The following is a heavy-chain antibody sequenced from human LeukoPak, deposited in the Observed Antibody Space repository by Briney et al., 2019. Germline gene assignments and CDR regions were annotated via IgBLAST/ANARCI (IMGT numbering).Heavy chain of an antibody. CDR2: IYHSGST. V-gene: IGHV4-4*02. Sequence: SETLSLTCAVSGGSISSSNWWSWVRQPPGKGLEWIGEIYHSGSTNYNPSLKSRVTISVDKSKNQFFLKLSSVTAADTAVYYCASWGYGDGYYYYMMDVWGKGTTVTVSS. D-gene: IGHD4-17*01. CDR1: GGSISSSNW. J-gene: IGHJ6*04. CDR3: ASWGYGDGYYYYMMDV.